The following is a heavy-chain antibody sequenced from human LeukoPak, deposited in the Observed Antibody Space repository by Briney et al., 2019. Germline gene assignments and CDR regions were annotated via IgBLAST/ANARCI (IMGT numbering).Heavy chain of an antibody. CDR1: GFSFNNYW. V-gene: IGHV3-7*05. CDR3: ARDYDFWSGYLDC. Sequence: PGGSLRLSCAVSGFSFNNYWMSWVRQAPGKGLEWVANIKQDGGEKYYVDSVKGRFSVSRDNAMNSLYLQMNSLRAEDTAVYYCARDYDFWSGYLDCWGQGTLVTVSS. CDR2: IKQDGGEK. D-gene: IGHD3-3*01. J-gene: IGHJ4*02.